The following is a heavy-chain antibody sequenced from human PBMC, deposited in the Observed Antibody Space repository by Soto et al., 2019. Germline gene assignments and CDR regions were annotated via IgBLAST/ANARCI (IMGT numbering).Heavy chain of an antibody. CDR1: GFTFSTFA. D-gene: IGHD3-9*01. CDR3: AKGWFYDVLTGPDS. Sequence: PGGSLRLSCAASGFTFSTFALHWVRQAPGEGLEWVAVISYNANKTYYADSVKGRFSISRDNSKNTLYLQMNSLRVDDTAIYYCAKGWFYDVLTGPDSWGQGTLVTVSS. J-gene: IGHJ5*01. CDR2: ISYNANKT. V-gene: IGHV3-30-3*01.